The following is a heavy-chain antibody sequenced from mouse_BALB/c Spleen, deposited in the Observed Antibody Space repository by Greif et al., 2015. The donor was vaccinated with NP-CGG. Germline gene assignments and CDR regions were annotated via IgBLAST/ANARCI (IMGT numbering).Heavy chain of an antibody. Sequence: VMLVESGPGLVQPSQSLSITCTVSGFSLTSYGVHWVRQSPGKGLEWLGVIWRGGSTDYNAAFMSRLSITKDNSKSXVFFKMNSLQADDTAIYYCAKNDYYGSSYWYFDVWGAGTTVTVSS. J-gene: IGHJ1*01. D-gene: IGHD1-1*01. CDR3: AKNDYYGSSYWYFDV. CDR1: GFSLTSYG. V-gene: IGHV2-5*01. CDR2: IWRGGST.